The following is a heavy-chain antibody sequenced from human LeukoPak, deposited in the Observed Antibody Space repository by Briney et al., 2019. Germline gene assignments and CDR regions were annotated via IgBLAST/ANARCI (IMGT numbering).Heavy chain of an antibody. D-gene: IGHD2-15*01. CDR1: GFTFSSYA. CDR3: ARVASVVVVAATPYYFDY. CDR2: ISYDGSNK. V-gene: IGHV3-30*04. J-gene: IGHJ4*02. Sequence: GGSLRLSCAASGFTFSSYAMHWVRQAPGKGLEWVAVISYDGSNKYYADSVKGRFTISRDNSKNTLYLQMNSLRAKDTAVYYCARVASVVVVAATPYYFDYWGQGTLVTVSS.